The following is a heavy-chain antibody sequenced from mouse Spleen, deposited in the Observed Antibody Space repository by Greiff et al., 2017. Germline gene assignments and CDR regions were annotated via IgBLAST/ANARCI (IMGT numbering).Heavy chain of an antibody. V-gene: IGHV1-69*01. Sequence: VQLQQPGAELVMPGASVKLSCKASGYTFTSYWMHWVKQRPGQGLEWIGEIDPSDSYTNYNQKFKGKATLTVDKSSSTAYMQLSSLTSEDSAVYYCARAYYRNYEGAMDYWGQGTSVTVSS. CDR2: IDPSDSYT. CDR1: GYTFTSYW. J-gene: IGHJ4*01. D-gene: IGHD2-1*01. CDR3: ARAYYRNYEGAMDY.